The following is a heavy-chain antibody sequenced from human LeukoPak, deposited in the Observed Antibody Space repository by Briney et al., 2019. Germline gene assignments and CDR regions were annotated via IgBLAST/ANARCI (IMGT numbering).Heavy chain of an antibody. CDR1: GFTFSSSW. CDR2: ITRDGSST. Sequence: GGSLRLSCAASGFTFSSSWMHWVRQAPGKGLVWVSRITRDGSSTTYADSVKGRFTTSRDNATNTLYLQMDSLRAEDTAVYYCASASSHRIAAGGDYWGQGTLVTVSS. V-gene: IGHV3-74*01. CDR3: ASASSHRIAAGGDY. D-gene: IGHD6-13*01. J-gene: IGHJ4*02.